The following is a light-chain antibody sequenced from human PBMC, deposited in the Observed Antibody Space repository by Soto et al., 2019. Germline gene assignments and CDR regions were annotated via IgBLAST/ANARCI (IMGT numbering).Light chain of an antibody. Sequence: EIVLTHSPGTLSLSPGEGATLSFSASQSVSSYLAWYQQKPGQAPRLLIEDASDRATGIPPRFSGSGSGTDFTLTTSSLEAEDFAVYYCQQRSLWPITFGQGTRLEIK. CDR3: QQRSLWPIT. CDR2: DAS. J-gene: IGKJ5*01. V-gene: IGKV3-11*01. CDR1: QSVSSY.